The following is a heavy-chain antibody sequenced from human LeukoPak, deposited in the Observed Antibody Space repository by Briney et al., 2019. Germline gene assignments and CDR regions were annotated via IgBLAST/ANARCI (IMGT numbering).Heavy chain of an antibody. Sequence: PSETLSLTCTVPGGSISSSSYYWGWIRQPPGKGLEWIGSIYYSGSTYYNPSLKSRVTISVDTSKNQFSLKLSSVTAADTAVYYCARQGSGSSPPYFDYWGQGTLVTVSS. CDR3: ARQGSGSSPPYFDY. CDR2: IYYSGST. CDR1: GGSISSSSYY. J-gene: IGHJ4*02. V-gene: IGHV4-39*01. D-gene: IGHD6-13*01.